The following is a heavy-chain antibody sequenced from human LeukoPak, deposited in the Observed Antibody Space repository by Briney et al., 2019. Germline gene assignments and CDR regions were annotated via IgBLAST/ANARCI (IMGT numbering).Heavy chain of an antibody. CDR2: IYYSGST. D-gene: IGHD3-22*01. J-gene: IGHJ2*01. CDR3: AREDSSGYYYAPLWYFDL. CDR1: GGSVSSGSYY. Sequence: SETLSLTCTVSGGSVSSGSYYWSWIRQPPGKGLEWIGYIYYSGSTNYNPSLKSRVTISVDTSKNQFSLKLSSVTAADTAVYYCAREDSSGYYYAPLWYFDLWGRGTLVTVSS. V-gene: IGHV4-61*01.